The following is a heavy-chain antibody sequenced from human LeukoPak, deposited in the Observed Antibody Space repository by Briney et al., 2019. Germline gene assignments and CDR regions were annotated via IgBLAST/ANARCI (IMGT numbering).Heavy chain of an antibody. D-gene: IGHD2-15*01. J-gene: IGHJ4*02. CDR2: INPDGSKV. V-gene: IGHV3-7*01. CDR1: GFTFGNSW. CDR3: ARDRGYSSFDY. Sequence: GGSLRLSCAAYGFTFGNSWMTWVRQAPGKDLEWVATINPDGSKVAYVGSVKGRFTISRDNAKNSVYLQMSSLRVEETGVFYCARDRGYSSFDYWGQGALVAVS.